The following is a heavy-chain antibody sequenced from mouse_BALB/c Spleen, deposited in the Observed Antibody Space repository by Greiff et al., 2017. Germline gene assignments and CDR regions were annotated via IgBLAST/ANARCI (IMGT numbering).Heavy chain of an antibody. D-gene: IGHD1-1*01. J-gene: IGHJ2*01. CDR1: GYTFTSYV. CDR2: INPYNDGT. CDR3: ASPFTTVVEPPFDY. V-gene: IGHV1-14*01. Sequence: EVQGVESGPELVKPGASVKMSCKASGYTFTSYVMHWVKQKPGQGLEWIGYINPYNDGTKYNEKFKGKATLTSDKSSSTAYMELSSLTSEDSAVYYCASPFTTVVEPPFDYWGQGTTLTVSS.